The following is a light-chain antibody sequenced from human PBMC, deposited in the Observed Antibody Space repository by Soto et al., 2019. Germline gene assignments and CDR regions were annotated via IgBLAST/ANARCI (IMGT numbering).Light chain of an antibody. J-gene: IGKJ1*01. CDR1: QSVNSSY. CDR2: GAS. V-gene: IGKV3-20*01. CDR3: QQYGSSWT. Sequence: EIVLTQSPGNLSLSPGERATLSCRASQSVNSSYLAWFQQKPGQAPRLLIYGASSRATGIPDRFSGSGSGTDFTLTISRLEPGDFAVYYCQQYGSSWTFGQGTKVEIK.